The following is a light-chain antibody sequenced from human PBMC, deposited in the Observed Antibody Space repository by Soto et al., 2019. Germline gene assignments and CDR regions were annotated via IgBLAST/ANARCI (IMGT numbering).Light chain of an antibody. CDR2: QAS. CDR1: QDVSQW. J-gene: IGKJ2*01. CDR3: QQYSSDLNT. V-gene: IGKV1-5*03. Sequence: DIHMTQSPSTLSASVGDRITITCRASQDVSQWLAWYQHKPGKAPKLLIYQASTLESGVSSRFSGRGSGTEFTLTIRDLQPDDFATDYCQQYSSDLNTFGQGTKLEIK.